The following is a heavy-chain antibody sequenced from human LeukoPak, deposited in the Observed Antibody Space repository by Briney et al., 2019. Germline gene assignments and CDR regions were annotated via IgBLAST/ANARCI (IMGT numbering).Heavy chain of an antibody. J-gene: IGHJ6*04. V-gene: IGHV4-34*01. D-gene: IGHD2-15*01. CDR3: ARAGAVVVAAKHYYYGMDV. Sequence: SETLSLTCAVYGGSFSGYYWSWIRQPPGKGLEWIGGINHSGSTNYNPSLKSRVTISVDTSKNQFSLKLSSVTAADTAVYYCARAGAVVVAAKHYYYGMDVWGKGTTVTVSS. CDR1: GGSFSGYY. CDR2: INHSGST.